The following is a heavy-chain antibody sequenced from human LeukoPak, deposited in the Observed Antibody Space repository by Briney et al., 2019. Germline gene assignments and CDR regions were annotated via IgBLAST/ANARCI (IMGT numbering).Heavy chain of an antibody. CDR1: GFTFDDYG. Sequence: RPGGSLRLSCAASGFTFDDYGMSWVRQGPGKGLEWVSTITWNGGQTAYADSVKGRFTISRDNAKNSLYLQMNSLRAEDTAVYYCARVTLTGYYAFDYWGQGTLVTVSS. CDR2: ITWNGGQT. J-gene: IGHJ4*02. D-gene: IGHD3-9*01. V-gene: IGHV3-20*04. CDR3: ARVTLTGYYAFDY.